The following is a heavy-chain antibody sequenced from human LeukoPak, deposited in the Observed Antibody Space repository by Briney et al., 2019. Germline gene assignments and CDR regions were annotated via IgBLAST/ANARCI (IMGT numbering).Heavy chain of an antibody. CDR2: ISSSSSTI. V-gene: IGHV3-11*01. D-gene: IGHD5-12*01. J-gene: IGHJ4*02. CDR3: ARDLSGYAYYFDY. CDR1: GFTFSDYY. Sequence: TGGSLRLSCAASGFTFSDYYMNWIRQAPGKGLEGVSYISSSSSTIYYADSVKGRFNISRDNAKNSLYLQMNSLRAEDTAVYYCARDLSGYAYYFDYWGQGTLVTVSS.